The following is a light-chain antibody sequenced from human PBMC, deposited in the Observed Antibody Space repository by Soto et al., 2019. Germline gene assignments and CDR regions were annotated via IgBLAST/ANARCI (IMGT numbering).Light chain of an antibody. CDR1: SSNIGSNT. Sequence: QSVLTQPPSASGTPGQRVTISCSGSSSNIGSNTVIWYQQFPGAAPKLLMYGTYQRPSGVPDRFSGSKSDTSASLAIRGLQSDDEADYYCAAWDDSLNGVVFGGGTKLTVL. CDR3: AAWDDSLNGVV. V-gene: IGLV1-44*01. J-gene: IGLJ3*02. CDR2: GTY.